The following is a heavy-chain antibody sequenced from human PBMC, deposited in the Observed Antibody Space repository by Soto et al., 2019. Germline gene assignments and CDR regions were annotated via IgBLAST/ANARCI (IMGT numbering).Heavy chain of an antibody. CDR1: GGSFSGYY. V-gene: IGHV4-34*01. D-gene: IGHD5-18*01. Sequence: SDTLSVTCAVYGGSFSGYYWSWIRQPPGKGLEWIGEINHSGSTNYNPSLKSRVTISVDTSKNQFSLKLSSVTAADTAVYYCARVTTSYGFYYYYYGMDVWGQGTTVTVSS. CDR3: ARVTTSYGFYYYYYGMDV. J-gene: IGHJ6*02. CDR2: INHSGST.